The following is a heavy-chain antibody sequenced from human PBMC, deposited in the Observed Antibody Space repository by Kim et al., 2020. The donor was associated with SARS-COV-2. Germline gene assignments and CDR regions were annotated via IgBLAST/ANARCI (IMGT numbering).Heavy chain of an antibody. V-gene: IGHV4-39*01. Sequence: SETLSLTCTVSGGSISSSSYYWGWIRQPPGKGLEWIGSIYYSGSTYYNPSLKSRVTISVDTSKNQFSLKLSSVTTADTAVYYCARQGDDTAMVGDYFDYWGQGTLVTVSS. J-gene: IGHJ4*02. CDR3: ARQGDDTAMVGDYFDY. CDR2: IYYSGST. CDR1: GGSISSSSYY. D-gene: IGHD5-18*01.